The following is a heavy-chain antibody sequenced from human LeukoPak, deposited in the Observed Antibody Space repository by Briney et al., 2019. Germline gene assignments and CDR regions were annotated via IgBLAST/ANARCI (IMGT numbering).Heavy chain of an antibody. CDR3: ARDDRSTTSCLTY. CDR2: IWYDGSKM. D-gene: IGHD2-2*01. J-gene: IGHJ4*02. Sequence: GGSLRLSCAASGYTFSRHGMHWVRQAPGKGLEWVAVIWYDGSKMYYADSVKDRFTISRDISQSILFLQMNGLRAEDTAVYYCARDDRSTTSCLTYWSQGTLVTVST. CDR1: GYTFSRHG. V-gene: IGHV3-33*01.